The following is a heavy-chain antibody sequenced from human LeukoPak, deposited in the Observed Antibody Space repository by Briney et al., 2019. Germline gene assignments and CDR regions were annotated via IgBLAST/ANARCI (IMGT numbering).Heavy chain of an antibody. D-gene: IGHD6-13*01. Sequence: PLETLSLTCTVSGGSISSYYWSWIRQPPGKGLEWIGYIYYSGSTNYNPSLKSRVTISVDTSKNQFSLKLSSVTAADTAVYYCARVLRSSSWTYYYYYMDVWGKGTTVTISS. CDR1: GGSISSYY. CDR2: IYYSGST. J-gene: IGHJ6*03. CDR3: ARVLRSSSWTYYYYYMDV. V-gene: IGHV4-59*01.